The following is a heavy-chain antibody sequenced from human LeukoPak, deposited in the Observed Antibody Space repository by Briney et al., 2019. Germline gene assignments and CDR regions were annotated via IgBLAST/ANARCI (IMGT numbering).Heavy chain of an antibody. Sequence: PSETLSLTCTVSGGSISSSSYYWGWIRQPPGKGLECIGIIYYSGSTYYNPSPKSRVTISVDTSTNQFSLKLSSVTAADTAVYYCARRLSSRIFDYWGQGTLVTVSS. CDR1: GGSISSSSYY. CDR2: IYYSGST. J-gene: IGHJ4*02. V-gene: IGHV4-39*01. CDR3: ARRLSSRIFDY. D-gene: IGHD6-13*01.